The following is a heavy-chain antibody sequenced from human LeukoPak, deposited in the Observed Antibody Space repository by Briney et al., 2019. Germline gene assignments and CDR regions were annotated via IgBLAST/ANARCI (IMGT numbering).Heavy chain of an antibody. V-gene: IGHV1-2*02. J-gene: IGHJ4*02. Sequence: ASVKVSCKASGYTFTGYYMHWVRQAPGQGLEWMGWINPNGGGTNYAQKFQGRVTMTRDTSISTAYMELSRLRSDDTAVYYCARWLNYYDSSGYRYYFDYWGQGTLVTVSS. D-gene: IGHD3-22*01. CDR1: GYTFTGYY. CDR2: INPNGGGT. CDR3: ARWLNYYDSSGYRYYFDY.